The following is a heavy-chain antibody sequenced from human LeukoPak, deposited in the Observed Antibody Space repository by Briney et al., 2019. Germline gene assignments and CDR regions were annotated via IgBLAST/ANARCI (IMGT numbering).Heavy chain of an antibody. CDR2: INHSGST. Sequence: PSETLPLTCAVYGGSFSGYYWSWIRQPPGKGLEWIGEINHSGSTNYNPSLKSRVTISVDTSKNQFSLKLSSVTAADTAVYYCAMGKLWFGELLSDLSVDWGQGTLVTVSS. D-gene: IGHD3-10*01. CDR3: AMGKLWFGELLSDLSVD. CDR1: GGSFSGYY. V-gene: IGHV4-34*01. J-gene: IGHJ4*02.